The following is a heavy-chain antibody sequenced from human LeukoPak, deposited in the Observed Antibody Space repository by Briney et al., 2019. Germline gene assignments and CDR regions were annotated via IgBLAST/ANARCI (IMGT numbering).Heavy chain of an antibody. CDR2: IYYSGST. J-gene: IGHJ4*02. D-gene: IGHD3-9*01. CDR3: ASQYYDLLTGYPYYFDY. Sequence: SETLSLTCTVSGGSISNPSYYWGWIRQPPGKGLEWIGAIYYSGSTYFNPSLKSRVTMSVDTSENQFFLKLSFVTAADTAVYYCASQYYDLLTGYPYYFDYWGQGTLVTVSS. V-gene: IGHV4-39*01. CDR1: GGSISNPSYY.